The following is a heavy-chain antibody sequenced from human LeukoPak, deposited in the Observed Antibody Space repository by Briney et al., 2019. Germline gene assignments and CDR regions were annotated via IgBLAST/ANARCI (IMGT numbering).Heavy chain of an antibody. Sequence: GESLRISCQGSGYSFTDYWIGWVRQMPGKGLEWMAIIYCDGSKTIYSPSFQTQVTISVDKSANTAYLQWTSLKASDTAIYFCARRAELGMRYFDFWGQGILVSVSS. D-gene: IGHD3-16*01. CDR3: ARRAELGMRYFDF. J-gene: IGHJ4*02. CDR2: IYCDGSKT. V-gene: IGHV5-51*01. CDR1: GYSFTDYW.